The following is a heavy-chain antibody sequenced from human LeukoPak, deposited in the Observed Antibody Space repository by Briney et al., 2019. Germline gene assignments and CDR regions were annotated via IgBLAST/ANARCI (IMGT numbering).Heavy chain of an antibody. J-gene: IGHJ4*02. CDR1: GFTFSSTG. D-gene: IGHD1-14*01. CDR2: IRYDGNNK. V-gene: IGHV3-30*02. Sequence: GGPLRLSCTASGFTFSSTGMHWVRQAPGRGLEWVSYIRYDGNNKYYGDSVTCRLTVSRDNSKNTLYLQMNSLRVEDTAVYYCARTYNPDYWGQGTLVTVSS. CDR3: ARTYNPDY.